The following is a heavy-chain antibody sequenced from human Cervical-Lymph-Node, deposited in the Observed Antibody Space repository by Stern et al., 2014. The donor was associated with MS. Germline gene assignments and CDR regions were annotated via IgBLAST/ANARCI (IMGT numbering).Heavy chain of an antibody. D-gene: IGHD1-26*01. V-gene: IGHV1-46*01. J-gene: IGHJ3*02. Sequence: VQLEESGAEVKKPGASVKVSCKASGYTFSSYYMHWVRRAPGQGLEWMGIINPSGGSTRYAQKFQGRVTMTRDTSTSTVYMELSSQRSEDTAVYYCARSGSYSDAFDIWGQGTMVTVSS. CDR3: ARSGSYSDAFDI. CDR1: GYTFSSYY. CDR2: INPSGGST.